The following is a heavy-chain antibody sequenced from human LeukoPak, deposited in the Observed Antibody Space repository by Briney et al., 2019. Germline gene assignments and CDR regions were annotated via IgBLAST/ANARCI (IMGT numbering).Heavy chain of an antibody. V-gene: IGHV4-39*07. CDR3: ARLSTWNDGVDAFDI. Sequence: SETLSLTCTVSGDSVTSSSYSWGWIRQSPGTGLEWIGTIYYYGSTYYNPSLKSRVTMSLDTSKNQFSLNLSSVTAADTAVFYCARLSTWNDGVDAFDIWAKGQWSPSLQ. CDR2: IYYYGST. D-gene: IGHD1-1*01. J-gene: IGHJ3*02. CDR1: GDSVTSSSYS.